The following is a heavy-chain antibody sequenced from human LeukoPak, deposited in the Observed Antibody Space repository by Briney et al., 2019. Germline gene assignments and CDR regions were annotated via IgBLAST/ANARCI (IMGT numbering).Heavy chain of an antibody. CDR3: AEETAAGDFDY. D-gene: IGHD6-13*01. CDR1: GFTFSSYA. J-gene: IGHJ4*02. CDR2: ISYDGSNK. V-gene: IGHV3-30-3*01. Sequence: PGGSLRLSCAASGFTFSSYAMHWVRQAPGKGLEWVAVISYDGSNKYYADSVKGRFTISRDNSKNTLYLQMNSLRAEDTAVYYCAEETAAGDFDYWGQGTLVTVSS.